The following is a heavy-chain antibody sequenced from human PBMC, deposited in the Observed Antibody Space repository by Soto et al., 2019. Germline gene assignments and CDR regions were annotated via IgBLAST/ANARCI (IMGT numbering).Heavy chain of an antibody. CDR3: ARLSRGYSAYDYDY. J-gene: IGHJ4*02. V-gene: IGHV4-59*08. CDR2: ISYSGST. Sequence: QVQLQESGPGLVKPSETLSLTCTVSGGSFSGYYWSWIRQSPGNLMEWIGCISYSGSTNYKPSLKSRVTISIDTSKNEFSLKVTSVTAADTAVYYCARLSRGYSAYDYDYWGQGSLVTVSS. CDR1: GGSFSGYY. D-gene: IGHD5-12*01.